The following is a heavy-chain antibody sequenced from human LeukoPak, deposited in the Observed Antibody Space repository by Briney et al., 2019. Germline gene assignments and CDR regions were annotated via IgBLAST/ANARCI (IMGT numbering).Heavy chain of an antibody. CDR3: AREAQGVRYYFDY. J-gene: IGHJ4*02. Sequence: ASVKVSCKASGYTFTDYYIHWVRQAPRQGLEWMGWINPNSGGTNYAQKFQGRVTMTGDTSISTAYTELSRLRSDDDTAVYYCAREAQGVRYYFDYWGQGTLVTVSS. D-gene: IGHD3-16*01. V-gene: IGHV1-2*02. CDR2: INPNSGGT. CDR1: GYTFTDYY.